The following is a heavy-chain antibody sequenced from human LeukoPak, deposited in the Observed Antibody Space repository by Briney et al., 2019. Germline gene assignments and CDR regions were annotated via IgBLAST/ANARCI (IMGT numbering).Heavy chain of an antibody. CDR1: GGSISSSSYY. CDR3: ARVLRGGTYYFDY. V-gene: IGHV4-39*01. Sequence: SETLSLTCTVSGGSISSSSYYWGWIRQPPGKGLEWIGNIFYSGTTYYNPSLKSRVTISVDTSKNQFSLKMRSVTAADTAVYCCARVLRGGTYYFDYWGQGTLVTVSS. J-gene: IGHJ4*02. D-gene: IGHD2-15*01. CDR2: IFYSGTT.